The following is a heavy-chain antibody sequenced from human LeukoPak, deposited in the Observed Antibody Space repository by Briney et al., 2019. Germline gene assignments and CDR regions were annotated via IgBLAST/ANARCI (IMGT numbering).Heavy chain of an antibody. D-gene: IGHD3-22*01. CDR1: GFTFSSYA. CDR3: ARGAYYYED. J-gene: IGHJ4*02. CDR2: ISSRSSNI. V-gene: IGHV3-48*01. Sequence: GGSLRLSCAASGFTFSSYAMSWVRQAPGKGLEWVSYISSRSSNIYYADSVKGRFTISRDNAKNSLYLQMNSLRAEDTAVYYCARGAYYYEDWGQGTLVTVSS.